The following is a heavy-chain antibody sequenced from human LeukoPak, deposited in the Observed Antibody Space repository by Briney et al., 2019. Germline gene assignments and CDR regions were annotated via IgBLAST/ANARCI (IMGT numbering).Heavy chain of an antibody. CDR1: GGSFSGYY. Sequence: SETLSLTCAVYGGSFSGYYWSWIRQPPGKGLEWIGEINHSGSTNHNPSLKSRVTISVDTYKNQFSLKLRSVTAADTAVYYCARDKPLGYCSGGSCYASYYYYYGMDVWGQGTTVTVSS. D-gene: IGHD2-15*01. CDR2: INHSGST. V-gene: IGHV4-34*01. CDR3: ARDKPLGYCSGGSCYASYYYYYGMDV. J-gene: IGHJ6*02.